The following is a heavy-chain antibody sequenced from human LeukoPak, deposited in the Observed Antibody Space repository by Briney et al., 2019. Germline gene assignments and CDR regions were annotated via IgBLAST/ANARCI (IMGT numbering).Heavy chain of an antibody. V-gene: IGHV1-3*01. CDR3: ARGLRYFDWLLPGAFDY. CDR2: INAGNGNT. CDR1: GYTFTSYA. Sequence: ASVKVSCKASGYTFTSYAMHWVRQAPGQRLEWMGWINAGNGNTKYSQKFQGRVTITRDTSASTAYMELSSLRSEDTAVYYCARGLRYFDWLLPGAFDYWGQGTLVTVSS. J-gene: IGHJ4*02. D-gene: IGHD3-9*01.